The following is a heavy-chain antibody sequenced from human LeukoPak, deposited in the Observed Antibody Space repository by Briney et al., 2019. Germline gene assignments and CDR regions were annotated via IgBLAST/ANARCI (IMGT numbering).Heavy chain of an antibody. Sequence: GGSLRLSCAASGFTFSSYGMSWVRQAPGRGLEWVSVISGSDGSTYYADSVKGRFTISRDNSGNTLYLQMNSLRAEDTAVYYCAKRAHYYDSSRYYYSPFFDYWGQGALVTVSS. J-gene: IGHJ4*02. D-gene: IGHD3-22*01. CDR1: GFTFSSYG. CDR3: AKRAHYYDSSRYYYSPFFDY. V-gene: IGHV3-23*01. CDR2: ISGSDGST.